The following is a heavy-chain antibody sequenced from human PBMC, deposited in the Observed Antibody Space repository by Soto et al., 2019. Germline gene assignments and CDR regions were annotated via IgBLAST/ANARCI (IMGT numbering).Heavy chain of an antibody. V-gene: IGHV4-31*03. CDR2: IYHSGST. J-gene: IGHJ4*02. CDR1: GGSISRSDYY. CDR3: ARVSSPATTSGFAVDY. Sequence: QVQLQESGPGLVKASQTLSLTCTVSGGSISRSDYYWSWIRQHPGEGLEWIAYIYHSGSTYYNPSRKSRLTISVDTSTNQFSLRLSSVTAADTAVYYCARVSSPATTSGFAVDYWGRGTQVIVSS. D-gene: IGHD6-19*01.